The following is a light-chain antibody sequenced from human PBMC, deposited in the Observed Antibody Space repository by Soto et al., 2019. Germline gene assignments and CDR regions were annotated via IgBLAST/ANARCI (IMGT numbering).Light chain of an antibody. CDR1: SSDVGGYNY. J-gene: IGLJ2*01. CDR2: EVS. CDR3: SSYTSRRTGV. Sequence: QSALTQPASVSGSPGQSITISCTGSSSDVGGYNYVSWYQQYPGKAPQVLIYEVSNRPSGISNRFSGSKSGNTASLTISGLQADDEADYYCSSYTSRRTGVFGGGTKLTVL. V-gene: IGLV2-14*01.